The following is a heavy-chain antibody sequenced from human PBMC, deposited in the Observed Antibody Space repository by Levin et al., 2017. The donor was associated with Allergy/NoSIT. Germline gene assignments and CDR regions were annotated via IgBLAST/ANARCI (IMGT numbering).Heavy chain of an antibody. CDR1: GYSFINYW. Sequence: GESLKISCKGSGYSFINYWIVWVRQMPGKGLEWMGIIYPHDSKTRYSPSFEGQVTFSADMSISTAYLQWSSLKASDPDMYYWARGNTANWFDPWGQGTLVTVSS. J-gene: IGHJ5*02. D-gene: IGHD2-21*02. CDR3: ARGNTANWFDP. V-gene: IGHV5-51*01. CDR2: IYPHDSKT.